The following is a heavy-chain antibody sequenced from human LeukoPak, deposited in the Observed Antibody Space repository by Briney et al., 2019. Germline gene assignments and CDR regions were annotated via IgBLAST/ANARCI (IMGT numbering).Heavy chain of an antibody. Sequence: PSETLSLTCAVYGGSFSGYYWSWIRQPPGNAPEWIGEINHSGSTNYNPSLKSRVTISVDTSKNQFSLKLSSVTAADTAVYYCARTDFWSGSHFDYWGQGTLVTVSS. CDR1: GGSFSGYY. J-gene: IGHJ4*02. D-gene: IGHD3-3*01. V-gene: IGHV4-34*01. CDR3: ARTDFWSGSHFDY. CDR2: INHSGST.